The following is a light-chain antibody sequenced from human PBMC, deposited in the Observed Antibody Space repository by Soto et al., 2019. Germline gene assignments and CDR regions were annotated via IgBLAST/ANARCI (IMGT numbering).Light chain of an antibody. CDR3: QQYNNWPYT. CDR1: QSISSN. V-gene: IGKV3-15*01. CDR2: GAS. Sequence: EIVMTQSPATLSVSPGERATLSCRASQSISSNLAWYQQKPGQAPRLLIYGASSRATGLPARFSGSGSGTEFTLTISSLQSEYFAVYYCQQYNNWPYTFGKGTKLEI. J-gene: IGKJ2*01.